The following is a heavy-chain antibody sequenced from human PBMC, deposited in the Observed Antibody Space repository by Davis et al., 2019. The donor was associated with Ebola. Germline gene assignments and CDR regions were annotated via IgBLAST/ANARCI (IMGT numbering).Heavy chain of an antibody. Sequence: PGGSLRPSCPPPASTFISYAMSWVRPPPGKGLEWVSAISGSGGSTYYADSVKGRFTISRDNSKNTLYLQMNSLRAEDTAVYYCARVYSSGWEATYYYYYYMDVRGKGTTVTVSS. J-gene: IGHJ6*03. D-gene: IGHD6-19*01. V-gene: IGHV3-23*01. CDR2: ISGSGGST. CDR3: ARVYSSGWEATYYYYYYMDV. CDR1: ASTFISYA.